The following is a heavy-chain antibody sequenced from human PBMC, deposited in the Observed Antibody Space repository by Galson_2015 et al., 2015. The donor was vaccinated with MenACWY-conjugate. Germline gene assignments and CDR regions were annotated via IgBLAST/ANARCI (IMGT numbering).Heavy chain of an antibody. CDR1: GGTFSNSA. V-gene: IGHV1-69*04. Sequence: SVKVSCKASGGTFSNSAINWVRQAPGQGLEWMGRIIPFVGIPNYAQQFQGRVTIIADKSTSAVYMELSRSDDTAVYYCARGGDYGDSERAFDIWCQGTMVTVSS. D-gene: IGHD4-17*01. CDR2: IIPFVGIP. J-gene: IGHJ3*02. CDR3: ARGGDYGDSERAFDI.